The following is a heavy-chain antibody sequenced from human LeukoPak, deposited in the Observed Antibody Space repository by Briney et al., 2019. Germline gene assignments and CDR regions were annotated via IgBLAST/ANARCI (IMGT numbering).Heavy chain of an antibody. V-gene: IGHV3-21*01. D-gene: IGHD7-27*01. J-gene: IGHJ4*02. CDR1: GFTFSIYT. CDR2: ITSSSSSM. Sequence: GGSLRLSCVASGFTFSIYTMSWVRQAPGKGLEWVSSITSSSSSMYSADSVKGRLTISRNNAKNSLYLQMNSLRAEDTAVYYCARDLAWGGYWGQGTLVTVSS. CDR3: ARDLAWGGY.